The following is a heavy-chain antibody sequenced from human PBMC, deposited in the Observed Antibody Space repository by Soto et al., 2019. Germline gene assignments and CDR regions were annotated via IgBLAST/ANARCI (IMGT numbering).Heavy chain of an antibody. J-gene: IGHJ5*02. CDR1: GGSISSGNSY. CDR2: IHYSGST. D-gene: IGHD6-6*01. V-gene: IGHV4-31*03. CDR3: ASYSSSSRWFDP. Sequence: SETLSLTCTVSGGSISSGNSYWSWIRQHPGRGLEWVGYIHYSGSTYYNPSLKSRVTISVDTSKNQFSLKLSSVTAADTAVYYCASYSSSSRWFDPWGQGTLVTVSS.